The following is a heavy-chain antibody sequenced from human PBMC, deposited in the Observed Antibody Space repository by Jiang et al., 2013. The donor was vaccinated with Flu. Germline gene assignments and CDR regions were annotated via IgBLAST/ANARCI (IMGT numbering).Heavy chain of an antibody. V-gene: IGHV3-23*04. CDR1: GFTFSSYA. J-gene: IGHJ6*02. Sequence: LVESGGGLVQPGGSLRLSCAASGFTFSSYAMSWVRQAPGKGLEWVSAISGSGGSTYYADSVKGRFTISRDNSKNTLYLQMNSLRAEDTAVYYCAKDLGIGYYDFWSGYSNYYYYGMDVWGQGTTVTVSS. CDR3: AKDLGIGYYDFWSGYSNYYYYGMDV. CDR2: ISGSGGST. D-gene: IGHD3-3*01.